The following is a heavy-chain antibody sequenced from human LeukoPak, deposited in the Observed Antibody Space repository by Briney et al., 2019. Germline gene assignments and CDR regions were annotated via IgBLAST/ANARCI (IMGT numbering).Heavy chain of an antibody. D-gene: IGHD1-26*01. CDR2: IYTSGST. V-gene: IGHV4-61*02. CDR1: GGSISSGSYY. Sequence: SETLSLTCTVSGGSISSGSYYWSWIRQPAGKGLEWIGRIYTSGSTNYNPSLKSRVTISVDTSKNQFSLKLSSVTAADTAVYYCARAASGNWFDPWGQGTLVTVSS. CDR3: ARAASGNWFDP. J-gene: IGHJ5*02.